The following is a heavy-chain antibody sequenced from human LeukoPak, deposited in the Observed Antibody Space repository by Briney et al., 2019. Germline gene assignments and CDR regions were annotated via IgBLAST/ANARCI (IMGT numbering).Heavy chain of an antibody. Sequence: ASVTVSCTVSGYTLTELSMHWVRQAPGKGLEWMGGFDPEDGETIYAQKFQGRVTMTEDTSTDTAYMELSSLRSEDTAVYYCATSLILYYYYGMDVWGQGTTVTVSS. V-gene: IGHV1-24*01. D-gene: IGHD2-21*01. CDR2: FDPEDGET. J-gene: IGHJ6*02. CDR3: ATSLILYYYYGMDV. CDR1: GYTLTELS.